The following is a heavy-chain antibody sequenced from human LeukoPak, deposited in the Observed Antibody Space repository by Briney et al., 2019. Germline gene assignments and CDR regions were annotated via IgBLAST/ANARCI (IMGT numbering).Heavy chain of an antibody. J-gene: IGHJ4*02. D-gene: IGHD3-3*01. CDR2: IWYDGSNK. CDR1: GFTFSSYG. Sequence: GRSLRLSCAASGFTFSSYGMHWVRQAPGKGLEWVAVIWYDGSNKYYADSVKGRFTISRDNAKNSLYLQMNSLRAEDMALYYCAKGRLRFLEWTPFDYWGQGTLVTVSS. CDR3: AKGRLRFLEWTPFDY. V-gene: IGHV3-33*03.